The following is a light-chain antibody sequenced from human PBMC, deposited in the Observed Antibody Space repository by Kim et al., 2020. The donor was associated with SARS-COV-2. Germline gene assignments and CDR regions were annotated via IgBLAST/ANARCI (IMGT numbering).Light chain of an antibody. Sequence: SESVGDRVTITCRASQDISIWLAWYQQKPGKAPKLLIYAASSLQSGVPSRFSGSGSGTDFTLIIDSLQPEDFATYYCQQANSFPLFGGGTKVDIK. CDR2: AAS. CDR1: QDISIW. V-gene: IGKV1-12*01. J-gene: IGKJ4*01. CDR3: QQANSFPL.